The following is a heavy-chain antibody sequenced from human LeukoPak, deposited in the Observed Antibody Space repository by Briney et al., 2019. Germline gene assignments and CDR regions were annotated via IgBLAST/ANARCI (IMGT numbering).Heavy chain of an antibody. D-gene: IGHD6-13*01. J-gene: IGHJ4*02. V-gene: IGHV3-13*01. CDR3: ARDSGSSWYDY. CDR1: GFTFSSYG. CDR2: IGTAGDT. Sequence: GGSLRLSCAASGFTFSSYGMHWVRQATGKGLEWVSAIGTAGDTYYPGSVKGRFTISRENAKNSLYLQMNSLRAGDTAVYYCARDSGSSWYDYWGQGTLVTVSS.